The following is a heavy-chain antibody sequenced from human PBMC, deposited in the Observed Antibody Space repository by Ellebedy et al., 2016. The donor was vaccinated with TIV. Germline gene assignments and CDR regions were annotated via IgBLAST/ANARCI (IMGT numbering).Heavy chain of an antibody. Sequence: MPSETLSLTCAVYGGSFSNYYWSWIRQTPGKGLEWIGEFNLGGTTNYNPSLKSRVTISVDTSKNQFSLKLTSVTAADTAMYHCARHSIRQNYFDPWGQGTLVTVSS. CDR3: ARHSIRQNYFDP. V-gene: IGHV4-34*01. CDR2: FNLGGTT. CDR1: GGSFSNYY. D-gene: IGHD1-7*01. J-gene: IGHJ5*02.